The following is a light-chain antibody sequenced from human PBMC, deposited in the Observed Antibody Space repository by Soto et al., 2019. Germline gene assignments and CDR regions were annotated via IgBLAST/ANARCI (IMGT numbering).Light chain of an antibody. V-gene: IGKV3-15*01. CDR2: GAS. CDR3: QQYNNWPRT. CDR1: QSISSN. J-gene: IGKJ1*01. Sequence: EIVMTQSPATLSVSPGERATLSCRASQSISSNLAWYQHRPGQAPRLLIYGASTRATGIPARFSGGGSGTDFTLTFSSLQSEDFAVYHCQQYNNWPRTFGQGTKVEIK.